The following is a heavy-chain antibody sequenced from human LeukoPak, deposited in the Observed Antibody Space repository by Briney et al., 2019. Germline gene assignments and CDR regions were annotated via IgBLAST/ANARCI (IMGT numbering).Heavy chain of an antibody. D-gene: IGHD3-3*01. V-gene: IGHV3-53*01. CDR2: IYSGGST. Sequence: GGSLRLSCAASGFTVSGNYMSWVRQAPGKGLEWVSVIYSGGSTYYADSVKGRFTISRDNSKNTLYLQMNSLRAEDTAAYYCARFTYYDFWSGYLAFSRYGMDVWGQGTTVTVSS. J-gene: IGHJ6*02. CDR3: ARFTYYDFWSGYLAFSRYGMDV. CDR1: GFTVSGNY.